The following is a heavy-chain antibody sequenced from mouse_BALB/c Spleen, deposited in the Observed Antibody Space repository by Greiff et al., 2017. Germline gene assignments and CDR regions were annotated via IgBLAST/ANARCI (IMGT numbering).Heavy chain of an antibody. J-gene: IGHJ2*01. Sequence: EVKLQESGGDLVKPGGSLKLSCAASGFTFSSYGMSWVRQTPDKRLEWVATISSGGSYTYYPDSVKGRFTISRDNAKNTLYLQMSSLKSEDTAMYYCARQAQFFDYWGQGTTLTVSS. CDR2: ISSGGSYT. CDR3: ARQAQFFDY. V-gene: IGHV5-6*01. CDR1: GFTFSSYG.